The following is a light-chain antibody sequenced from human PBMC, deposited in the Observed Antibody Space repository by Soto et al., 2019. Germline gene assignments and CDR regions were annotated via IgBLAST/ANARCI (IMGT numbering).Light chain of an antibody. Sequence: DTQMTQSPSTLSASVGDTVTITCRARQNINNWLAWYQQKPEKVPKLLIYGASTLEDGVPSRFSGSRSGTEFTLTINSLQPDDFATYYCQRYDGYFGQGTKLGIK. V-gene: IGKV1-5*01. CDR3: QRYDGY. J-gene: IGKJ2*01. CDR2: GAS. CDR1: QNINNW.